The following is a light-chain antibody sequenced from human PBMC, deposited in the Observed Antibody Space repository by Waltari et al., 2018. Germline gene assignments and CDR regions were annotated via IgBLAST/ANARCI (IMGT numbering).Light chain of an antibody. CDR3: QQHDNSPLT. V-gene: IGKV1-33*01. Sequence: DIQMTQSPSSLSASVGDRVTITCRASQGISNWLAWYHQQPGKAPKLLIYRASNLETGFPSRFSGSGSGTEFTLTISSLQPEDIATYYCQQHDNSPLTFGGGTKVEIK. J-gene: IGKJ4*01. CDR1: QGISNW. CDR2: RAS.